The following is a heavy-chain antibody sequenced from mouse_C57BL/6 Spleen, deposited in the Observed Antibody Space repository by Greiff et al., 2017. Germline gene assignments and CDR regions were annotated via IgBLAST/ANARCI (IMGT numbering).Heavy chain of an antibody. J-gene: IGHJ4*01. Sequence: DVMLVESGGGLVKPGGSLKLSCAASGFTFSSYTMSWVRQTPEKRLEWVATISGGCGNTYYPDSVKGRFTISRDNAKNTLYLQMSSLRSEDTALYYCARHAAIYDDYDWAMDYWGQGTSVTVSS. D-gene: IGHD2-4*01. CDR1: GFTFSSYT. CDR3: ARHAAIYDDYDWAMDY. V-gene: IGHV5-9*01. CDR2: ISGGCGNT.